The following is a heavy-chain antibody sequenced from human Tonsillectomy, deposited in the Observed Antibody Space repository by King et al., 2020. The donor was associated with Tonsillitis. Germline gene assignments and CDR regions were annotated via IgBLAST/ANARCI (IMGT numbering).Heavy chain of an antibody. Sequence: VQLVESGGGLVQPGGSLRLSCAASGFTFSSYSMNWVRQAPGKGLEWLSYITSSSTFIYYADSVKGRFTISRDNAKNSLYLQMNSLRDEDTAVYYCARDLYAYVWGSDPTPFDYWGQGALVTVSP. CDR2: ITSSSTFI. D-gene: IGHD3-16*02. J-gene: IGHJ4*02. V-gene: IGHV3-48*02. CDR1: GFTFSSYS. CDR3: ARDLYAYVWGSDPTPFDY.